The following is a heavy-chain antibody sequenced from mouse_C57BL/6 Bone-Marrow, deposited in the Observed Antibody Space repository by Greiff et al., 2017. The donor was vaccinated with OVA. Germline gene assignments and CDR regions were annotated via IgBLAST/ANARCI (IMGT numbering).Heavy chain of an antibody. J-gene: IGHJ2*01. V-gene: IGHV5-12*01. CDR3: ARHSRLGYYFDY. D-gene: IGHD1-2*01. Sequence: EVQGVESGGGLVQPGGSLKLSCAASGFTFSDYYMYWVRQTPEKRLEWVAYISNGGGSTYYPDTVKGRFTISRDNAKNTLYLQMSRLKSEDTAMYYCARHSRLGYYFDYWGQGTTLTVSS. CDR2: ISNGGGST. CDR1: GFTFSDYY.